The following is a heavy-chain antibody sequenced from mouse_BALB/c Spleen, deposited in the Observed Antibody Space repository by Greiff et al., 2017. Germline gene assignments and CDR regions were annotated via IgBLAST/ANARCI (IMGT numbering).Heavy chain of an antibody. V-gene: IGHV5-2*01. Sequence: DVKLVESGGGLVQPGESLKLSCESNEYEFPSHDMSWVRKTPEKRLELVAAINSDGGSTYYPDTMERRFIISRDNTKKTLYLQMSSLRSEDTALYYCASFYDGYYGFAYWGQGTLVTVSA. J-gene: IGHJ3*01. D-gene: IGHD2-3*01. CDR3: ASFYDGYYGFAY. CDR2: INSDGGST. CDR1: EYEFPSHD.